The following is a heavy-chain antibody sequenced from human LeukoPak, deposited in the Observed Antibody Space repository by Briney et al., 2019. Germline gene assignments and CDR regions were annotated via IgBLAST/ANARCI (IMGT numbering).Heavy chain of an antibody. CDR2: IGTSSSTI. V-gene: IGHV3-48*02. Sequence: TGGSLRLSCAASGFTFSTYSMTWVRQAPGKGLEWLSYIGTSSSTIYYADSVKGRFTISRDNAKNSLYLQMNSLRDEDTAVYYCARDNNWAFDYWGQGTLVTVSS. CDR1: GFTFSTYS. D-gene: IGHD1-20*01. CDR3: ARDNNWAFDY. J-gene: IGHJ4*02.